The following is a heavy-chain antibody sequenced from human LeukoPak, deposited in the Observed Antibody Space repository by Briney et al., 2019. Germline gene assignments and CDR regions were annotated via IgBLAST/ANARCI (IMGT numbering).Heavy chain of an antibody. V-gene: IGHV3-33*08. D-gene: IGHD3-22*01. Sequence: GGSLRLSCAASGFTFSDYYMSWIRQAPGKGLEWVAVIWYGGSNKYYADSVKGRFTISRDNSKNTLYLQMNSLRAEDTAVYYCARGRFSYDNTGYSSFYYWGQGTLVTVSS. J-gene: IGHJ4*02. CDR1: GFTFSDYY. CDR2: IWYGGSNK. CDR3: ARGRFSYDNTGYSSFYY.